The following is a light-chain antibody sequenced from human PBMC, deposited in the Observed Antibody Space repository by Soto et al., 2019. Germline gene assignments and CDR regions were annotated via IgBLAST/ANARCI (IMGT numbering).Light chain of an antibody. CDR3: QQSLTMQIT. CDR2: SAS. V-gene: IGKV1-39*01. CDR1: QSINNY. Sequence: DIQMTQSPASLSVSVGDRVTITCRASQSINNYLNWYLQRPGQAPKLLIRSASTLQRMVPSRFSGSGSRPGFTITHADLQPSVFGTFYCQQSLTMQITFGRGPRLEI. J-gene: IGKJ5*01.